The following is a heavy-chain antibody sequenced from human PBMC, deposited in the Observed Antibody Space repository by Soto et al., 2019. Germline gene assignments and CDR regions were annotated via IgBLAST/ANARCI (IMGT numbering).Heavy chain of an antibody. CDR1: GGSFSGYY. Sequence: SETLSLTCAVYGGSFSGYYWSWIRQPPGKGLEWIGEINHSGSTNYNPSLKSRVTISVDTSKNQFSLKLSSVTAADTAVYYCARGRGVRGVINYYYYMDVWGKGTTVTVSS. J-gene: IGHJ6*03. CDR3: ARGRGVRGVINYYYYMDV. V-gene: IGHV4-34*01. D-gene: IGHD3-10*01. CDR2: INHSGST.